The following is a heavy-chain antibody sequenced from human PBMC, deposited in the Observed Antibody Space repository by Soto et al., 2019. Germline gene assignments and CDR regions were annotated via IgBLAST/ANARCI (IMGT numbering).Heavy chain of an antibody. CDR3: ARMYYYDSSACSD. J-gene: IGHJ4*02. D-gene: IGHD3-22*01. CDR2: INSIGSTI. CDR1: GFTFSDYY. V-gene: IGHV3-11*01. Sequence: QVQLVESGGGLVKPGRSLRLSCAASGFTFSDYYMSWIRQAPGKGLEWVSYINSIGSTIYYADSVKGRFTISRDNAKNALFLQMNSLRAEDTAVYYCARMYYYDSSACSDWGQGTLVTVSS.